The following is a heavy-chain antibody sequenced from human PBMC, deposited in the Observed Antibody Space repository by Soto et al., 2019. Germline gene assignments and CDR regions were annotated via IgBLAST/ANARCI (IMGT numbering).Heavy chain of an antibody. Sequence: GGSLRLSCAASVFTFSSYGMHWVRQAPGKGLEWVAVISYDGSNKYYADSVKGRFTISRDNSKNALYLQMNSLRAEDTAVYYCAKDFRSGRYYYDSSGGYYYGMDVWGQGTTVTVSS. D-gene: IGHD3-22*01. CDR1: VFTFSSYG. J-gene: IGHJ6*02. CDR2: ISYDGSNK. V-gene: IGHV3-30*18. CDR3: AKDFRSGRYYYDSSGGYYYGMDV.